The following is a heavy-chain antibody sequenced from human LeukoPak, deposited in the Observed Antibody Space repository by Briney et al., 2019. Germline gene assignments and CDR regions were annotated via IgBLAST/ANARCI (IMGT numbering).Heavy chain of an antibody. D-gene: IGHD5-24*01. CDR3: ARPISGQIDAFDI. J-gene: IGHJ3*02. Sequence: PGESLKISCKGSGYSFTSYWIGWVRQMPGKGLEWMGIIYPGDSDTRYSPSFQGQVTISADRSISTAYLQWSSLKASDTAVYYCARPISGQIDAFDIWGQGTMVTVSS. CDR2: IYPGDSDT. V-gene: IGHV5-51*01. CDR1: GYSFTSYW.